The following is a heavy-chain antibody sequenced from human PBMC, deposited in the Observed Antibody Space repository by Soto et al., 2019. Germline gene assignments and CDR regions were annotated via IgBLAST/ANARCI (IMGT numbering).Heavy chain of an antibody. CDR1: GFTFRNYG. V-gene: IGHV3-64*01. Sequence: GGSLRLSCAASGFTFRNYGMNWVRQAPGKGLEWVSYIGIDSGSTYYANSVKGRFTISRDNSKNSLYLQMGSLRTEDMAVYYCARRDGYNSDYWGQGTLVTVSS. D-gene: IGHD5-12*01. J-gene: IGHJ4*02. CDR2: IGIDSGST. CDR3: ARRDGYNSDY.